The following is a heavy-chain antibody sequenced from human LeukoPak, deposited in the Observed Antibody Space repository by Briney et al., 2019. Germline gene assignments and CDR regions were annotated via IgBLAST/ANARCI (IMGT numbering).Heavy chain of an antibody. V-gene: IGHV3-66*01. J-gene: IGHJ5*02. CDR2: IYSGGST. Sequence: GGSLRLSCAASGFTVISNYMSWVRQAPGEGLEWVSVIYSGGSTSYADSVKGRFTISRDNSKNTLYLQMNSLRAEDTAVYYCAKVGDCSSTSCYLNWFDPWGQGTLVTVSS. CDR3: AKVGDCSSTSCYLNWFDP. CDR1: GFTVISNY. D-gene: IGHD2-2*01.